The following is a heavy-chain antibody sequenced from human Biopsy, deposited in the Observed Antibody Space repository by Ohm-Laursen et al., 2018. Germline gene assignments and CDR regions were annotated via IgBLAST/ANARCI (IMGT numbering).Heavy chain of an antibody. V-gene: IGHV1-69*13. J-gene: IGHJ4*02. D-gene: IGHD1-26*01. CDR3: ARGPHSGSHSCFDY. CDR2: IIPMFGTA. Sequence: SVKASCKASGGTFINYAISWVRQAPGQGLEWMGGIIPMFGTANYAQMFQGRVTISADESTSTSYMELSSLTTGDTAIYYCARGPHSGSHSCFDYWGRGTLVTVSS. CDR1: GGTFINYA.